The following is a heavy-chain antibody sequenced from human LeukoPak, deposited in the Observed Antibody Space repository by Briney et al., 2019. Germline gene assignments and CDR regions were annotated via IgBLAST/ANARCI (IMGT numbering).Heavy chain of an antibody. CDR3: AKVEVPAAPGWALDS. D-gene: IGHD2-2*01. V-gene: IGHV3-30*18. CDR2: ISYDGSNK. J-gene: IGHJ4*02. Sequence: PGRSLRLSCAASGFTFTTYGMHWVRQAPGKGLEWVAVISYDGSNKYYGDSVKGRFTISRDNSKNTLYLQMSSLRAEDTAFYYCAKVEVPAAPGWALDSWGQGTLVTVSS. CDR1: GFTFTTYG.